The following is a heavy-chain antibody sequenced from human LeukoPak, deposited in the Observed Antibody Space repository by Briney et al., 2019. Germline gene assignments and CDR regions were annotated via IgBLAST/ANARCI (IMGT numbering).Heavy chain of an antibody. CDR2: IREDGSEK. CDR1: GFTLRSYW. Sequence: PGGSLRLSCVASGFTLRSYWMSWVRQAPGKGLEWVANIREDGSEKKYVDSVKGRFTISRDNAKNSLDLQMSSLRAEDTAMYYCARDEVGGPLKYWGQGTLVTVSS. J-gene: IGHJ4*02. D-gene: IGHD6-6*01. CDR3: ARDEVGGPLKY. V-gene: IGHV3-7*01.